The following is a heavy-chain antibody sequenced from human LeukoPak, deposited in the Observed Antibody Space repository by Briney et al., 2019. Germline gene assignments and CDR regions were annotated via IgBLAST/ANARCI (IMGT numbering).Heavy chain of an antibody. CDR3: AKIGARGSYHKSFDY. J-gene: IGHJ4*02. V-gene: IGHV3-21*01. D-gene: IGHD1-26*01. CDR2: ISSSSSYI. CDR1: GFTFIAYS. Sequence: GGSLRLSCAASGFTFIAYSMNWVRQAPGKGLEWVSSISSSSSYISYADSVKGRFTISRDNAKNSLYLQMNSLRAEDTAVYFCAKIGARGSYHKSFDYWGQGTLVTVSS.